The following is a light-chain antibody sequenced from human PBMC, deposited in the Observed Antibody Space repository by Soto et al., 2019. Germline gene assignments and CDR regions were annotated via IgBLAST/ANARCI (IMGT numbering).Light chain of an antibody. CDR2: DAS. V-gene: IGKV3-15*01. J-gene: IGKJ4*01. CDR1: QSVSSK. CDR3: QQYNNWPLT. Sequence: EIVMTQSPATLSVSPGERATLSCRARQSVSSKLAWYQEKPGQAPRLLIYDASIRATGIPGRFSGSGSGLEFTLTISSLQSEDFALYYCQQYNNWPLTFGRGTKVEIK.